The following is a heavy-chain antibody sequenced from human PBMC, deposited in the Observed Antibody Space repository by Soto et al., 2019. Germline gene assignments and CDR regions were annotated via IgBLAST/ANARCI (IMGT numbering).Heavy chain of an antibody. Sequence: QVQLQESGPGLVKPSETLSLMCTVSGGSITNYYWSWIRQSPAKGLEWIGYVSDSGSTKYNPSLKSRGTISVDTSKNQFSLKLTSLTAADTAVYYCARERVGHSAMDVWAKGPRSPSP. CDR1: GGSITNYY. J-gene: IGHJ6*02. V-gene: IGHV4-59*12. D-gene: IGHD1-26*01. CDR3: ARERVGHSAMDV. CDR2: VSDSGST.